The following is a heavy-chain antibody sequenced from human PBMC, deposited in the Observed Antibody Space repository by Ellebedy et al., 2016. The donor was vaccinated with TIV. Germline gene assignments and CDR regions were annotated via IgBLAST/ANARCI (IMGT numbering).Heavy chain of an antibody. Sequence: GESLKISCAASGFTFSSYSMTWVRQAPGKGLEWVSSITPDSNYIFYADSVKGRFTISRDNTKTSLFLQMNSLRAEDTAVYYCARYIIAAPGTATFDYWGQGTLVTVSS. V-gene: IGHV3-21*06. J-gene: IGHJ4*02. D-gene: IGHD6-13*01. CDR3: ARYIIAAPGTATFDY. CDR2: ITPDSNYI. CDR1: GFTFSSYS.